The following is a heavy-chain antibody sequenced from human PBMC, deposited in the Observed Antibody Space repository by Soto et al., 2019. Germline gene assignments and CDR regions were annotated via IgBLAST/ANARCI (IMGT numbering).Heavy chain of an antibody. CDR2: IYYSGST. CDR1: GGSISSYY. D-gene: IGHD3-3*01. J-gene: IGHJ3*02. V-gene: IGHV4-59*01. Sequence: SETLSLTCTVSGGSISSYYWSWIRQPPGKGLEWIGYIYYSGSTNYNPSLKSRVTISVDTSKNQFSLKLSSVTAADTAVYYCARSMSITIAAAFDIWGQGTMVTVSS. CDR3: ARSMSITIAAAFDI.